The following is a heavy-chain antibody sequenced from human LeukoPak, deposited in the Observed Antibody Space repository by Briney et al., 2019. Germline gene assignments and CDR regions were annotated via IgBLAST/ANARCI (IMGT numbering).Heavy chain of an antibody. CDR3: ASASNNYYFDF. CDR2: INHSGYT. V-gene: IGHV4-34*01. D-gene: IGHD1-1*01. Sequence: SETLSLTCGVYGGSFSGYYYSWIRQPPGKGLEWIGEINHSGYTNYNPSLKSRVTISVDTSKNHFSLQLTSVTAADTAVYYCASASNNYYFDFWGQGTLVTVSS. J-gene: IGHJ4*02. CDR1: GGSFSGYY.